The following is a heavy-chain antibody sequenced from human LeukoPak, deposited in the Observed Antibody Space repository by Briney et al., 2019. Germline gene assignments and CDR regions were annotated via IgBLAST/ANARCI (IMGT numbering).Heavy chain of an antibody. CDR3: ARGHYGMDV. V-gene: IGHV3-7*04. CDR1: GFKFKNYW. CDR2: IKQDGSEK. J-gene: IGHJ6*02. Sequence: GGSLRLSCIVSGFKFKNYWMSWVRQAPGKGLVWVANIKQDGSEKYSVDSVKGRFTISRDNAKNSLFLQMNSLRAEDTAVYYCARGHYGMDVWGQGTTVTVSS.